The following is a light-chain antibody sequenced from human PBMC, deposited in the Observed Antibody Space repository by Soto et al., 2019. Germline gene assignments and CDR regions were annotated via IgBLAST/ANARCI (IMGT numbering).Light chain of an antibody. Sequence: DIQMTQSPSTLSASVGDRVTITCRASQSINGWLAWYQQKPGKAPKLLIYKVSRLESGVPSRFSGSGSGTEFTLTISSLQPDDFATFYCQQYDSYPWTFGQGIKVEIK. J-gene: IGKJ1*01. CDR3: QQYDSYPWT. V-gene: IGKV1-5*03. CDR1: QSINGW. CDR2: KVS.